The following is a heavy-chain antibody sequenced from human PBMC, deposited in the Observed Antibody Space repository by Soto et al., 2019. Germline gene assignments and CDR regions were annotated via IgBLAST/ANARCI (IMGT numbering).Heavy chain of an antibody. CDR1: SASIITEQR. D-gene: IGHD6-19*01. J-gene: IGHJ4*02. Sequence: QMQLQESGPGLVKPSETLSLTCAVSSASIITEQRWTWVRQPPGKGLEWIGEIHHSGNTNNNPSLRSRVTMSVDKSKNQFSLNLNSVTAADTALYYCARSFGWYAIDHWGQGTLVIVSS. CDR2: IHHSGNT. CDR3: ARSFGWYAIDH. V-gene: IGHV4-4*02.